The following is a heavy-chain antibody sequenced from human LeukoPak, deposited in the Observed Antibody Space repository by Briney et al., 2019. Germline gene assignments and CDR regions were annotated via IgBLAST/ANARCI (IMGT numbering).Heavy chain of an antibody. V-gene: IGHV3-23*01. CDR2: ISGSGGST. J-gene: IGHJ4*02. CDR3: AKGLGYCSSTSCYGPKIGWFGELTLFDY. D-gene: IGHD2-2*01. CDR1: GFTFSSYA. Sequence: GSLRLSCAASGFTFSSYAMSWVRQAPGKGLEWVSAISGSGGSTYYADSVKGRFTISRDNSKNTLYLQMNSLRAEDTAVYYCAKGLGYCSSTSCYGPKIGWFGELTLFDYWGQGTLVTVSS.